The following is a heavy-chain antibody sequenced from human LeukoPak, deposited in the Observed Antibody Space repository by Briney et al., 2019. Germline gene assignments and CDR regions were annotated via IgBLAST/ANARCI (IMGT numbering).Heavy chain of an antibody. CDR3: ARESENTIFGVVNRWFDP. D-gene: IGHD3-3*01. J-gene: IGHJ5*02. Sequence: SETLSLTCSVSGGSISTPDHCCGWLRQPPGRGLEWLDIIYHSSSTHYTTSLKTRLTISIDTSKNQFSLKLTSVTAADTAVYYCARESENTIFGVVNRWFDPWGQGTLVTVSS. V-gene: IGHV4-39*07. CDR1: GGSISTPDHC. CDR2: IYHSSST.